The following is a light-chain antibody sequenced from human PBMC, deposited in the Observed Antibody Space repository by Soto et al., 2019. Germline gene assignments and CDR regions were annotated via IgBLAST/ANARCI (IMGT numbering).Light chain of an antibody. V-gene: IGKV1-5*01. J-gene: IGKJ4*01. Sequence: DIQMTQSPSTLSASVGVRVTISCRASQSISSWLAWYQQKPGKAPKLLIHEAARLESGVPSRFSGSESGTEFTLTISGLHAEDFATYYCQQYNNFPRTFGGGTKVDIK. CDR3: QQYNNFPRT. CDR2: EAA. CDR1: QSISSW.